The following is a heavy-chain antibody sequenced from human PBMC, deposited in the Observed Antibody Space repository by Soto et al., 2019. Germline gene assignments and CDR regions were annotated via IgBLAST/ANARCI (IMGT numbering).Heavy chain of an antibody. CDR2: ISGSGGST. D-gene: IGHD5-12*01. V-gene: IGHV3-23*01. CDR3: AKDRGNGYGPQEI. CDR1: GFTFSSYA. J-gene: IGHJ4*02. Sequence: EVQLLESGGGLVQPGGSLRLSCAASGFTFSSYAMSWVRQAPGKGLEWVSAISGSGGSTYYADSVKGRFTISRDNSKNTLYLQMDSLRTEDTAVYYCAKDRGNGYGPQEIWGQGTLVTVSS.